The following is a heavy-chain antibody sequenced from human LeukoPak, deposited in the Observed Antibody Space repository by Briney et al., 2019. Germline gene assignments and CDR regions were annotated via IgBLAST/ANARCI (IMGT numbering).Heavy chain of an antibody. CDR2: IYTSGST. CDR1: GGSISSGSYY. CDR3: ARNWNLGYNWFDP. V-gene: IGHV4-61*02. Sequence: SQTLSLTCTVSGGSISSGSYYWSWIRQPAGKGLEWIGRIYTSGSTNYNPSLKSRVTISVDTSKNQFSLKLSSVTAADTAVYYCARNWNLGYNWFDPWGQGTLVTPSS. D-gene: IGHD1-1*01. J-gene: IGHJ5*02.